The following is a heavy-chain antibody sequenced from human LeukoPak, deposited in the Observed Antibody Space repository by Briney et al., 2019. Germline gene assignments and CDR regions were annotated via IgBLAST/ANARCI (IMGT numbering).Heavy chain of an antibody. CDR3: ARDSRYSDTSGYYYSHYYMDV. CDR2: IYSSGST. D-gene: IGHD3-22*01. V-gene: IGHV4-59*01. J-gene: IGHJ6*03. Sequence: PSETLSLTRTVSGGSINYYYWSWIRQPPGKGLEYIGYIYSSGSTNYNPSLKSRVTMSVDTSKNQFSLKLSSVTAADTAVYYCARDSRYSDTSGYYYSHYYMDVWGKGTTVTVSS. CDR1: GGSINYYY.